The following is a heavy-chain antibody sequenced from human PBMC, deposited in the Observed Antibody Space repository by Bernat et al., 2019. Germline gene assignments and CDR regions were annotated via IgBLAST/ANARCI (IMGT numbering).Heavy chain of an antibody. CDR1: GGSFSGYY. CDR3: ARGDHGTITGTTGFDP. V-gene: IGHV4-34*01. D-gene: IGHD1-20*01. Sequence: QVQLQQWGAGLLKPSETLSLTCAVYGGSFSGYYWSWIRQPPGKGLEWIGEINHSGSTNYNPSLKSRVTISVDTSKKQFSLKLSSVTAADTAVYYCARGDHGTITGTTGFDPWGQGTLVTVSS. CDR2: INHSGST. J-gene: IGHJ5*02.